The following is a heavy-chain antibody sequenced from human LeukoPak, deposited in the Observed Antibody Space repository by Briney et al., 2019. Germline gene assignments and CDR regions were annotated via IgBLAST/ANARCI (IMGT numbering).Heavy chain of an antibody. CDR1: GGTFSSYA. CDR3: ATEAIVVVTARDYWYFDL. D-gene: IGHD2-21*02. CDR2: IIPILGIP. J-gene: IGHJ2*01. V-gene: IGHV1-69*04. Sequence: VASVKVSCKASGGTFSSYAISWVRQAPGQGLEWMGRIIPILGIPNYAQKFQGRVTITADKSTTTAYIELSSLRSEDTAVYYCATEAIVVVTARDYWYFDLWGRGTLVTVSS.